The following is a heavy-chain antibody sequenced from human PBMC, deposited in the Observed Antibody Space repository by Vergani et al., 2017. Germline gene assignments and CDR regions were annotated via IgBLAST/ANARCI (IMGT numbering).Heavy chain of an antibody. V-gene: IGHV4-59*13. CDR3: ARVMYRDXASTGYRLEGMDI. Sequence: QVQLEESGPGLVKPSETLSLTCTVSGGSFNTYYWSWIRQSPGKGLEWIWYIYSTGSTNYNPSLNSRVTMSVDTSKNQFSLKLRSVTAADTAVYFCARVMYRDXASTGYRLEGMDIWGQGTTVTISS. D-gene: IGHD3-9*01. J-gene: IGHJ6*02. CDR1: GGSFNTYY. CDR2: IYSTGST.